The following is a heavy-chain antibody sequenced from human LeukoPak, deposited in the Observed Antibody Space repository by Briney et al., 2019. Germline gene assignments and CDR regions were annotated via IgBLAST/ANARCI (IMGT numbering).Heavy chain of an antibody. V-gene: IGHV1-18*04. CDR3: ARDRGGYYNVHYGMDV. D-gene: IGHD3-10*01. CDR2: ISAYNGNT. J-gene: IGHJ6*04. CDR1: GYTFTSYG. Sequence: GASVKVSCEASGYTFTSYGISWVRQAPGQGLEWMGWISAYNGNTNYAQKLQGRVTMTTDTSTSTAYMELRSLRSDDTAVYYCARDRGGYYNVHYGMDVWGKGTTVTVSS.